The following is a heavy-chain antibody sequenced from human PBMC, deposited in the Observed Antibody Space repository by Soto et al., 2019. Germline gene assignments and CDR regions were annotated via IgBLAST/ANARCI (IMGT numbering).Heavy chain of an antibody. V-gene: IGHV3-23*01. CDR1: GFNFKKFA. Sequence: EVQLLESGGGVVQPGGSLRLSCEASGFNFKKFAMGWVRQAPGEGLEWVSGISCCGGSTSYADSVKGRFTLARDDSKNTLSLHLNSLRFEDTARYFCAKADGEQWLIPHLDNRGRGTLVTVS. CDR3: AKADGEQWLIPHLDN. CDR2: ISCCGGST. J-gene: IGHJ4*02. D-gene: IGHD6-19*01.